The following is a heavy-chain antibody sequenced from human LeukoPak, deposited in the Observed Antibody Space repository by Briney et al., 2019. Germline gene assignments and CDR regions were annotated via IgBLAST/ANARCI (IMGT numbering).Heavy chain of an antibody. D-gene: IGHD3-22*01. CDR1: GYTFTYYY. V-gene: IGHV1-2*02. Sequence: EASVRVSCKASGYTFTYYYMHWVRQAPGQGLEWMGWINPNSGGTNYAQKFQGRVTMTRDTSISTAYMELSRLRSDDTAVYYCARAAFYYDSSGHSPDFDYWGQGTLVTVSS. J-gene: IGHJ4*02. CDR2: INPNSGGT. CDR3: ARAAFYYDSSGHSPDFDY.